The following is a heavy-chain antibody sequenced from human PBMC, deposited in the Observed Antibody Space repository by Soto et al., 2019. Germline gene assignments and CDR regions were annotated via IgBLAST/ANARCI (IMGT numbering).Heavy chain of an antibody. CDR1: GVSIHNSHSF. CDR3: ARGRYCLTGRCFPNWFDS. CDR2: VYYSGGA. V-gene: IGHV4-39*01. D-gene: IGHD2-15*01. J-gene: IGHJ5*01. Sequence: SETLSLTCTVSGVSIHNSHSFWGWIRQPPGKGLEFIGTVYYSGGAHYNSSLKSRVTISVDTANNQVSLRMRSLTAADTAVYFCARGRYCLTGRCFPNWFDSWGQGTLVTVSS.